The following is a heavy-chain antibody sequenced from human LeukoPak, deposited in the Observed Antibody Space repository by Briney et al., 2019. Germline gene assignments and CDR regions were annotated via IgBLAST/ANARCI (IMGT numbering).Heavy chain of an antibody. J-gene: IGHJ4*02. CDR1: GFTFSRYC. CDR2: SNTDGSST. CDR3: ARGYSDYYYFDS. V-gene: IGHV3-74*01. Sequence: GGSLRLSCAASGFTFSRYCMHWVRQAPGKGLVWVSRSNTDGSSTNYADSVKGRFTISRDNAKSTLYLQMNSLRAEDTAVYYCARGYSDYYYFDSWGQGTLVTVSS. D-gene: IGHD4-11*01.